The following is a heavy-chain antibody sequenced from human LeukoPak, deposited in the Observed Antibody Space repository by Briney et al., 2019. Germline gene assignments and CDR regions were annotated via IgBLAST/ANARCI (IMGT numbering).Heavy chain of an antibody. J-gene: IGHJ5*02. V-gene: IGHV1-2*04. CDR2: INPNSGGT. CDR1: GYTFSSYY. D-gene: IGHD3-10*01. CDR3: ARGPSLLWFGEWSTSPLRFDP. Sequence: ASVKVSCKASGYTFSSYYMHWVRQAPGQGLEWMGWINPNSGGTNYAQKFQGWVTMTRDTSISTAYMELSRLRSDDTAVYYCARGPSLLWFGEWSTSPLRFDPWGQGTLVTVSS.